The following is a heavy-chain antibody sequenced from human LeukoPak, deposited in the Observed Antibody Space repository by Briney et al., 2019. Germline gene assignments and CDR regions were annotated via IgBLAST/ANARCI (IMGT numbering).Heavy chain of an antibody. V-gene: IGHV3-11*01. CDR3: ARETLRITMVRGGFDY. D-gene: IGHD3-10*01. J-gene: IGHJ4*02. CDR1: GFTFSDYY. Sequence: PGGSLRLSCAASGFTFSDYYMSWIRQAPGKGLEWVSYISSSGSTIYYADSVKGRFTISRDNAKNSLYLQMNSLRAEDTAVYYCARETLRITMVRGGFDYWGQGTLVTVSS. CDR2: ISSSGSTI.